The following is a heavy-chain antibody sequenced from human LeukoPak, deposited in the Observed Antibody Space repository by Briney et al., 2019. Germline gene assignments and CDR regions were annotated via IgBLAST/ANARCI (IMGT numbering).Heavy chain of an antibody. CDR1: GFTFSAYW. J-gene: IGHJ4*02. Sequence: PGGSLRLSCAASGFTFSAYWMTWVRQAPGKALEWVANIKEDGTEKNYVDSVKGRFTISRGNVKKSLYLEMNSLRVEDTAVYYCARGRWSDYWGQGTQVTVSS. CDR2: IKEDGTEK. CDR3: ARGRWSDY. V-gene: IGHV3-7*01. D-gene: IGHD5-24*01.